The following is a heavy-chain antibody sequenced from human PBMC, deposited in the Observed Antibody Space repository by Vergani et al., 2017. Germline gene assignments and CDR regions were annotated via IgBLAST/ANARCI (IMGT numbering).Heavy chain of an antibody. V-gene: IGHV3-30*18. J-gene: IGHJ4*02. D-gene: IGHD2-2*01. Sequence: QVQLVESGGGVVQPGRSLRLSCAASGFTFSSYGMHCVRQAPGKGLEWVAVISYDGSNKYYADSVKGRFTISRDNSKTTLYLQMNSLRAEDTAVYYCAKDGKIVVVPAASRLDYWGQGTLVTVSS. CDR2: ISYDGSNK. CDR3: AKDGKIVVVPAASRLDY. CDR1: GFTFSSYG.